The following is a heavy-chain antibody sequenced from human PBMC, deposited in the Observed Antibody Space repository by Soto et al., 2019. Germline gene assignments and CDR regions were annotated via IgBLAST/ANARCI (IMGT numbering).Heavy chain of an antibody. J-gene: IGHJ6*02. CDR2: ISSSSSYI. V-gene: IGHV3-21*01. Sequence: RRLSCAASGFTFSSYSMNWVRQAPGKGLEWVSSISSSSSYIYYADSVKGRFTISRDNAKNSLYLQMNSLRAEDTAVYYCARDLIVVVPAAMGDYYYYGMDVWGQGTTVTVSS. D-gene: IGHD2-2*01. CDR3: ARDLIVVVPAAMGDYYYYGMDV. CDR1: GFTFSSYS.